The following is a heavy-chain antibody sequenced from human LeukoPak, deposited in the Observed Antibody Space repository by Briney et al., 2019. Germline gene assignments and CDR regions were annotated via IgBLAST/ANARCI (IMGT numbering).Heavy chain of an antibody. D-gene: IGHD5-12*01. CDR2: INWNGGST. Sequence: PGGSLRLSCAASGFTFDDYGMSWVRQAPGKGLEWVSGINWNGGSTGYADSVKGRFTISRDNAKNSLYLQMNSLRAEDTALYYCAKGDHSGYNFTYFDSWGQGTLVTVSS. V-gene: IGHV3-20*04. J-gene: IGHJ4*02. CDR1: GFTFDDYG. CDR3: AKGDHSGYNFTYFDS.